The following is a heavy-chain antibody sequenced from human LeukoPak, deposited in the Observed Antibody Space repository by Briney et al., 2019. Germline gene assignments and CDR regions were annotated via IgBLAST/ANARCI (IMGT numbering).Heavy chain of an antibody. J-gene: IGHJ4*02. CDR2: ISGDGSST. CDR1: GFTFGSYW. CDR3: VSGLVGTTNF. Sequence: GGSLRLSCAASGFTFGSYWMYWVRQAPGKGLVWVSRISGDGSSTNYADSVKGRFTISRDNAESTLYLQMNSLRAEDTAVYYCVSGLVGTTNFWGQGTLVTVSS. D-gene: IGHD1-26*01. V-gene: IGHV3-74*01.